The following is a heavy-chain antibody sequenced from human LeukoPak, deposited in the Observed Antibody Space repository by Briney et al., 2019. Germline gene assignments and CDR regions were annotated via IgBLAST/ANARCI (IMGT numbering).Heavy chain of an antibody. D-gene: IGHD6-19*01. J-gene: IGHJ4*02. CDR3: ARDPSNTSGWYIYFDY. CDR1: GYTFTRYA. CDR2: ISTYNGDT. V-gene: IGHV1-18*01. Sequence: ASVKVSCKAFGYTFTRYAISWVRQPPGQGLEWMRWISTYNGDTRLPQNLQGRVTMTTDTSTNTAYMELRSLRSDDTAVYYCARDPSNTSGWYIYFDYWAQGTLVTVSS.